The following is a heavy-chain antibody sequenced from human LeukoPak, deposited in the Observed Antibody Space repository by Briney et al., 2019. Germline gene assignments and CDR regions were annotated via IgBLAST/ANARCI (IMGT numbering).Heavy chain of an antibody. J-gene: IGHJ4*02. CDR2: INHSGST. CDR1: GGSFSGYY. Sequence: SETLSLTCAVYGGSFSGYYWSWIRQPPGKGLEWIGEINHSGSTNYNPSLKSRVTISVDTSKNQFSLKLSSVTAADTAVYYCARGLGYYDSSGYYYPAFDFWGQGTLVTVSS. D-gene: IGHD3-22*01. V-gene: IGHV4-34*01. CDR3: ARGLGYYDSSGYYYPAFDF.